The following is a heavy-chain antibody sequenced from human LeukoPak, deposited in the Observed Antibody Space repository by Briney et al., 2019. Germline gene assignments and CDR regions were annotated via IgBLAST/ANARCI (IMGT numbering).Heavy chain of an antibody. CDR3: ARQDIVVVPAVNDYYYYGMDV. Sequence: GESLKISCKGSGYSFTSYWIGWVRQMPGKGLEWMGIIYPVDSDTRYSPSFQGQVTISADKSISTAYLQWSGLKASDTAMYYCARQDIVVVPAVNDYYYYGMDVWGQGTTVTVSS. D-gene: IGHD2-2*01. J-gene: IGHJ6*02. CDR2: IYPVDSDT. V-gene: IGHV5-51*01. CDR1: GYSFTSYW.